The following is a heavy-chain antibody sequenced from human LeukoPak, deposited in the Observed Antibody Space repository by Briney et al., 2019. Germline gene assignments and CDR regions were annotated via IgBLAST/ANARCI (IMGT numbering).Heavy chain of an antibody. V-gene: IGHV4-61*01. CDR1: GGSVNSGTYY. CDR2: IYYSENT. D-gene: IGHD1-14*01. J-gene: IGHJ4*02. CDR3: ASVNQYAVYVY. Sequence: SETLSLTCTVSGGSVNSGTYYWSWIRQPPGKGLEWIGYIYYSENTNYNPSLRSRVTISLDTSKNQFSLKLSSVTAADTAVYYCASVNQYAVYVYWGQGTLVTVSS.